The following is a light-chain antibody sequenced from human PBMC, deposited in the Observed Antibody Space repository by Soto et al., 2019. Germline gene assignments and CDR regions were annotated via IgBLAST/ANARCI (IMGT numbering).Light chain of an antibody. CDR3: GSYAGSNNVV. V-gene: IGLV2-14*01. CDR1: SSDVGGFEY. J-gene: IGLJ2*01. Sequence: QSALSQPASVSGSPGQSITISCTGTSSDVGGFEYVSWYQHQPGKAPKLIIYDVTKRPSGVSNRFSGSKSGNTASLTISGIQAEDEGDYYCGSYAGSNNVVFGGGTKLTVL. CDR2: DVT.